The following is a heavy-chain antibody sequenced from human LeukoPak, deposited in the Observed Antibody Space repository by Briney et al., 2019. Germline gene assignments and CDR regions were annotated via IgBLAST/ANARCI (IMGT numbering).Heavy chain of an antibody. V-gene: IGHV4-59*01. J-gene: IGHJ4*02. D-gene: IGHD2-15*01. CDR1: GGSIRHYY. Sequence: SETLSLTCTVSGGSIRHYYWSWVRQSPGKGLEWIGYIYYNGTTNYNPSLKSRVTISVDMSKNQFSLKMGSVTAAATAVYYCARKGGLFDYWGQGRLVTVSS. CDR3: ARKGGLFDY. CDR2: IYYNGTT.